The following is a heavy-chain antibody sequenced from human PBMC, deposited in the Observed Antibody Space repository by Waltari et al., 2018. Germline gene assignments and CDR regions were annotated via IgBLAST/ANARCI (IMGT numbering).Heavy chain of an antibody. CDR2: IYHSGST. CDR3: ARESGGYCSSTSCDTSGYMDV. CDR1: GGSISSGGYS. D-gene: IGHD2-2*02. J-gene: IGHJ6*03. Sequence: QLQLQESGSGLVKPSQTLSLTCAVSGGSISSGGYSWSWIRQPPGKGLEWIGYIYHSGSTYYNPSLKSRVTISVDRSKNQFSLKLSSVTAADTAVYYCARESGGYCSSTSCDTSGYMDVWGKGTTVTISS. V-gene: IGHV4-30-2*01.